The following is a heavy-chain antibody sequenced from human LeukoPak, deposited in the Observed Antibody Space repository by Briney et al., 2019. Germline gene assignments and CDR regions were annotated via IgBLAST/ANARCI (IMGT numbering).Heavy chain of an antibody. Sequence: GGSLRLSCVASGFTFNRFGMHWVRQAPGKGLEWVAFVRYDGSSKQYGDPVKGRVTIFRDNSKNTLYLQMNSLRPEDTAMYYCAKDPHYYGSGTQEFDPWGQGTMVTVSS. J-gene: IGHJ5*02. V-gene: IGHV3-30*02. CDR3: AKDPHYYGSGTQEFDP. CDR1: GFTFNRFG. CDR2: VRYDGSSK. D-gene: IGHD3-10*01.